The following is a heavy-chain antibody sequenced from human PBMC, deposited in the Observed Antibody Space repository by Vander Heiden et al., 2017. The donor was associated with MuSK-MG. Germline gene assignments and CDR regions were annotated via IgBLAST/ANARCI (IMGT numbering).Heavy chain of an antibody. J-gene: IGHJ4*02. D-gene: IGHD3-3*01. CDR1: GFTFSGYA. Sequence: QVQLVESGGGGVQPGRSLRLHCAASGFTFSGYAMHWVRQAPGKGLGWVAVISYDGSNKYYADSVKGRFTISRDNSKNTLYLQMNSLRAEDTAVYYCARDPIYDFWSGYFDYWGQGTLVTVSS. V-gene: IGHV3-30-3*01. CDR2: ISYDGSNK. CDR3: ARDPIYDFWSGYFDY.